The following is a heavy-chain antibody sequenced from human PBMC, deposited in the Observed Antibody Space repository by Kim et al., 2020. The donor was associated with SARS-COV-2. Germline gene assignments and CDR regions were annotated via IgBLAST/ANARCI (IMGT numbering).Heavy chain of an antibody. CDR2: IYPGDSDT. CDR3: ARHRALHYDSSGYYLDWFDP. CDR1: GSSFTSYW. D-gene: IGHD3-22*01. Sequence: GESLKISCKGSGSSFTSYWIGWVRQMPGKGLEWMGIIYPGDSDTRYSPSFQGQVTISADKSISTAYLQWSSLKASDTAMYYCARHRALHYDSSGYYLDWFDPWGQGTLVTVSS. J-gene: IGHJ5*02. V-gene: IGHV5-51*01.